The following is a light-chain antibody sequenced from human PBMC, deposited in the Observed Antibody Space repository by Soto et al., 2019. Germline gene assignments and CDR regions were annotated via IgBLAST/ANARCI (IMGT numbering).Light chain of an antibody. V-gene: IGKV1-5*01. CDR3: QQYNSYWT. CDR1: QSFSSW. J-gene: IGKJ1*01. CDR2: DAS. Sequence: DIQMTQSPSTLSASVGDRVTITCRASQSFSSWLAWYQQKPGKAPKLLIYDASSLEGGVPSRFSGSGSGTEFTLTISSLQPDDFATYYCQQYNSYWTFGQGTKVDIK.